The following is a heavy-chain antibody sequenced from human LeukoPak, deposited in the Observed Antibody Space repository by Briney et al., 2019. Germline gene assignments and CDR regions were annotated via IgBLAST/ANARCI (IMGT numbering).Heavy chain of an antibody. J-gene: IGHJ4*02. CDR1: GYTLTELS. Sequence: ASVKVSCKVSGYTLTELSMHWVRQAPGKGLEWMGGFDPEDGETIYAQKFQGRVTMTEDTSTDTAYMELSSLRSKDTAVYYCATDIPASSGWWTKFDYWGQGTLVTVSS. D-gene: IGHD6-19*01. CDR3: ATDIPASSGWWTKFDY. CDR2: FDPEDGET. V-gene: IGHV1-24*01.